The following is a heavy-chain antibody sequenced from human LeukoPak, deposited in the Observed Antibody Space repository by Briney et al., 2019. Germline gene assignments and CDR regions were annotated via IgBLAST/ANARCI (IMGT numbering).Heavy chain of an antibody. D-gene: IGHD1-1*01. CDR1: GFTFSSYG. V-gene: IGHV3-30*02. Sequence: GGSLRLSCAASGFTFSSYGMHWVRQAPGKGLEWVAFIQYDESNEDYADSVKGRFTISRDNSKNTLYLQMNSLRAEDTAVYYCATNNDYYFDYWGQGTLVTVSS. J-gene: IGHJ4*02. CDR2: IQYDESNE. CDR3: ATNNDYYFDY.